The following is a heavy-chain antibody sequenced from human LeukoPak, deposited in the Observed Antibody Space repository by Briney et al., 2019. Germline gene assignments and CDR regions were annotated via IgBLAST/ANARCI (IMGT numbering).Heavy chain of an antibody. D-gene: IGHD2-21*02. V-gene: IGHV3-23*01. J-gene: IGHJ4*02. CDR2: ISGSGGST. Sequence: ETLSLTCAVYGGSFSGYYWSWIRQPPGKGLEWVSAISGSGGSTYYADSVKGRFTISRDNSKNTLYLQMNSLRAEDTAVYYCAKVLCGDDCYWGDYFDYWGQGTLVTVSS. CDR1: GGSFSGYY. CDR3: AKVLCGDDCYWGDYFDY.